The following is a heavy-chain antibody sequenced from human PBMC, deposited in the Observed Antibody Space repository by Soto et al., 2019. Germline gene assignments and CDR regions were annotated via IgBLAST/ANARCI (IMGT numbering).Heavy chain of an antibody. CDR1: GFTFSSYG. J-gene: IGHJ4*02. CDR2: IWFDGSNK. Sequence: QVQLVESGGGVVQPGRSLRLSCAASGFTFSSYGMHWVRQAPGKGLEWVAVIWFDGSNKYYADCVKGRFTISRDNSKNTLYLQMNSLRAEDTAVYYCARGSSGWYDWGQGPLVTVSS. CDR3: ARGSSGWYD. V-gene: IGHV3-33*01. D-gene: IGHD6-19*01.